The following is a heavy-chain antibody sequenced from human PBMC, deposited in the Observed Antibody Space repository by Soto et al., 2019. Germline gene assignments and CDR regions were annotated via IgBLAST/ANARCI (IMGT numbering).Heavy chain of an antibody. CDR1: GYSFTNYW. J-gene: IGHJ3*01. V-gene: IGHV5-51*01. D-gene: IGHD3-10*01. CDR2: IYPGDSDT. CDR3: ARPSRAITRDAFDL. Sequence: GESLKISCKCSGYSFTNYWIGWVRQMPGKGLEWMGIIYPGDSDTRYSPSFQGQVTISADKSISTAYLQWSSLKASVTAMYYCARPSRAITRDAFDLWGQGTMVTVSS.